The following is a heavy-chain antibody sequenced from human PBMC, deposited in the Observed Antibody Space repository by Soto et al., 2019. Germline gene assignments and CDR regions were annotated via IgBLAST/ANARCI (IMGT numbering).Heavy chain of an antibody. V-gene: IGHV6-1*01. CDR1: GDSVSRNSAV. CDR2: TYYRSQWHY. Sequence: SQTLSLTCAISGDSVSRNSAVWNWIRQSPSRGLEWLGRTYYRSQWHYEYAVFVQSRISIDPDTSKNQFSLQLNSVTPEDTAVYYCVRLVGNSWLDHWGQGTLVTVSS. D-gene: IGHD3-9*01. J-gene: IGHJ4*02. CDR3: VRLVGNSWLDH.